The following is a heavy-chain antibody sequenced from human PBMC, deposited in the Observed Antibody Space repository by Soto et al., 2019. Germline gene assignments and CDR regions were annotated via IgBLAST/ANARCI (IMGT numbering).Heavy chain of an antibody. V-gene: IGHV3-49*04. Sequence: SLRVSCTVSGFNFGNYAMSWVRQAPGKGLEWVGFIRSETYGGTPDYAASLRGRFTISRDDSKSIAYLEINSLQTDDTAVYYCTRYYYASRGYYVYWGQGTLVTVSS. J-gene: IGHJ4*02. CDR3: TRYYYASRGYYVY. CDR2: IRSETYGGTP. D-gene: IGHD3-22*01. CDR1: GFNFGNYA.